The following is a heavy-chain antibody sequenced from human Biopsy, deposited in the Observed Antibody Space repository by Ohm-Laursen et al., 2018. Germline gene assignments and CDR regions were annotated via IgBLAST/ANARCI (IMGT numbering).Heavy chain of an antibody. CDR1: GYTLTALS. Sequence: ASVKVSCKVSGYTLTALSMHWVRQAPGRGLEWMGGFAPENGETIYAQKFQGRITMTEDTSTDTAYMELSSLRSEDTAVYYCAADINVWNVNYWGQGTQVTVSS. V-gene: IGHV1-24*01. CDR2: FAPENGET. CDR3: AADINVWNVNY. D-gene: IGHD1-1*01. J-gene: IGHJ4*02.